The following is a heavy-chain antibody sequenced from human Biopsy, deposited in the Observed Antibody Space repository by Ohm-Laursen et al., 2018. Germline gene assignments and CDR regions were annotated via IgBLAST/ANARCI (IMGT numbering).Heavy chain of an antibody. Sequence: SLRLSCTASEFTFSRYAMSWVRQAPGKGLDWVSDINDSGDSVHYSDSVKGRFTISRDNSKNTLFLQMSSLRAEDTAIYHCVMTAGRGGGDSRGQGTLVTVSS. CDR1: EFTFSRYA. V-gene: IGHV3-23*01. CDR2: INDSGDSV. J-gene: IGHJ4*02. CDR3: VMTAGRGGGDS. D-gene: IGHD6-25*01.